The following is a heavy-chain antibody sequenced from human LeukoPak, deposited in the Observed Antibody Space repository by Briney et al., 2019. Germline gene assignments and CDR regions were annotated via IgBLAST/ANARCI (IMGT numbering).Heavy chain of an antibody. CDR2: IYYSGST. Sequence: PSETLSLTCTVSGGSISSYYWSWIRQPPGKGLEWIGYIYYSGSTNYNPPLKSRVTISVDTSKNQFSLKLSSVTAADTAVYYCAGTTYYYDSSGYPRIPDAFDIWGQGTMVTVSS. V-gene: IGHV4-59*08. CDR3: AGTTYYYDSSGYPRIPDAFDI. J-gene: IGHJ3*02. CDR1: GGSISSYY. D-gene: IGHD3-22*01.